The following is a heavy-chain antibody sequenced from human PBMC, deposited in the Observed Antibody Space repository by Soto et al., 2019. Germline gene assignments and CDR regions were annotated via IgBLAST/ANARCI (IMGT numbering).Heavy chain of an antibody. J-gene: IGHJ6*02. CDR1: GYSFTSYW. Sequence: GESLKISCKGSGYSFTSYWISWVRQMPGKGLEWMGRIDPSDSYTNYSPSFQGHVTISADKSISTAYLQWSSLKASDTAMCYCARRTTVTSLYGMDVWGQGTTVTVSS. CDR2: IDPSDSYT. D-gene: IGHD4-17*01. V-gene: IGHV5-10-1*01. CDR3: ARRTTVTSLYGMDV.